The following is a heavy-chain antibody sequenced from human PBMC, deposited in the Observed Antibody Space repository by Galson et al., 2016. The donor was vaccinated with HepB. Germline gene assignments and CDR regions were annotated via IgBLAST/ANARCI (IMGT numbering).Heavy chain of an antibody. V-gene: IGHV3-7*05. J-gene: IGHJ3*02. CDR1: GFAFSTYY. CDR3: ARERFCSSATCYVGDAFHI. Sequence: SLRLCCGASGFAFSTYYMTWVRQPPGKGLEWVAGIKQDGSEKYYVDSVKGRFTISRDNAKNSLYVQMDSLRAEDTAVYFCARERFCSSATCYVGDAFHIGGQGTMVTVSS. D-gene: IGHD2-2*01. CDR2: IKQDGSEK.